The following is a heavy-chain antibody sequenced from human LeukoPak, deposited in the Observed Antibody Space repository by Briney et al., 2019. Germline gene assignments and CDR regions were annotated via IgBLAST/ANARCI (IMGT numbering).Heavy chain of an antibody. CDR3: ARDRRQQLARRDWFDP. Sequence: GALVKVSCKASGYTFTSYYMHWVRQAPGQGLEWMGIINPSGGSTSYAQKFQGRVTMTRDMSTSTVYMELSSLRSEDTAVYYCARDRRQQLARRDWFDPWGQGTLVTVSS. J-gene: IGHJ5*02. V-gene: IGHV1-46*01. CDR1: GYTFTSYY. D-gene: IGHD6-13*01. CDR2: INPSGGST.